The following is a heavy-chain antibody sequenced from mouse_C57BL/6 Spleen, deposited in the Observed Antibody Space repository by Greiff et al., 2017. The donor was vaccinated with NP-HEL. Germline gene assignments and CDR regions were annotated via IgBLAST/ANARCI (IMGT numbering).Heavy chain of an antibody. CDR3: ARTPRYYSNWYFDV. D-gene: IGHD2-5*01. J-gene: IGHJ1*03. Sequence: EVQLQQSGPELVKPGASVKISCKASGYTFTDYYMNWVKQSHGKSLEWIGDINPNNGGTSYNQKFKGKATLTVDKPSSTAYMELRSLTSEDSAVYYCARTPRYYSNWYFDVWGTGTTVTVSS. CDR1: GYTFTDYY. V-gene: IGHV1-26*01. CDR2: INPNNGGT.